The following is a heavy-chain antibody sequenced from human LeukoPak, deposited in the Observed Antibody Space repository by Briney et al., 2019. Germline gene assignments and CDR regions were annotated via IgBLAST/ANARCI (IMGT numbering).Heavy chain of an antibody. CDR1: GFAFSNYA. J-gene: IGHJ4*02. Sequence: GGSLRLSCAASGFAFSNYAMSWVRQAPGKGLEWVSSLSGGGDSRYFADSVMGRFTISRDNSKNTLYLQMNSLRAEDTAVYYCAKAVRSMVTGGGYFDSWGQGTLVTVSS. V-gene: IGHV3-23*01. D-gene: IGHD3-10*01. CDR2: LSGGGDSR. CDR3: AKAVRSMVTGGGYFDS.